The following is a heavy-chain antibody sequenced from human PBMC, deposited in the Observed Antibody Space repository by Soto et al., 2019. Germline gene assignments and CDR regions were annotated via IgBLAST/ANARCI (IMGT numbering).Heavy chain of an antibody. CDR3: AGVSGSSGYMNLDD. CDR1: GDTFSSHSSHV. J-gene: IGHJ4*02. V-gene: IGHV1-69*01. Sequence: QVQLVQSGAEVKKPGSSVKVSCKASGDTFSSHSSHVISWVRQAPGQGLEWMGGIIPMSGTANYAQKFQGRVTITADESTNTAYMEVSSLTYEDTAVYYCAGVSGSSGYMNLDDWGQGTLVTVSS. D-gene: IGHD3-22*01. CDR2: IIPMSGTA.